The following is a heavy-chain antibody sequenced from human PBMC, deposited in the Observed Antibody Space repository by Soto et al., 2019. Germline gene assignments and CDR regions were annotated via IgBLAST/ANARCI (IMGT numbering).Heavy chain of an antibody. CDR3: ARVGYGSGSYHFDY. D-gene: IGHD3-10*01. CDR1: GFTFSNCW. J-gene: IGHJ4*02. CDR2: INSDGSTT. V-gene: IGHV3-74*01. Sequence: VQLVESGGGLVQPGGSLRLSCAASGFTFSNCWMHWVRQAPGKGLVWVSRINSDGSTTSYTDSVKGRFTISRDNAKNTLYLQMNSLRAEDTAVYYCARVGYGSGSYHFDYWGQGTLVTVSS.